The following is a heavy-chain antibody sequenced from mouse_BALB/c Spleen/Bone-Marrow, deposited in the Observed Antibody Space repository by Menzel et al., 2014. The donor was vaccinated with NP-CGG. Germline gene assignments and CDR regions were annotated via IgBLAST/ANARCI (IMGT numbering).Heavy chain of an antibody. CDR2: ISSGGSYT. V-gene: IGHV5-9*02. CDR3: ARQGNWDGYLDV. J-gene: IGHJ1*01. Sequence: EVMLVESGGGLVKPGGSLKLSCAASGFAFSSYDMSWVRQTPEKRLEWVATISSGGSYTYYPDSVKGRFTISRDNARNTLYLQMSSLRSEDTALYYCARQGNWDGYLDVWGAGTTVTVSS. CDR1: GFAFSSYD. D-gene: IGHD4-1*01.